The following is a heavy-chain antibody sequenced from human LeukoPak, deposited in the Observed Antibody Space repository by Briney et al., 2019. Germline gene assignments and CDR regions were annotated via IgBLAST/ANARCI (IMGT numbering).Heavy chain of an antibody. CDR3: AKEGRARGAFDI. CDR2: ISSGSSTI. J-gene: IGHJ3*02. Sequence: GGSLRLSCEASGFTYSSYSMNWVRQAPGKGLEWVSYISSGSSTIYYADSVKGRVTMSRDNAKKSLHLQMNSLRAEDTAVYYCAKEGRARGAFDIWGQGTMVTVSS. V-gene: IGHV3-48*04. CDR1: GFTYSSYS.